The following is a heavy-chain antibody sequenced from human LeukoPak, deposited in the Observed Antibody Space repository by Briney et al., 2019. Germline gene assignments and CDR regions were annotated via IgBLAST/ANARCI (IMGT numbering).Heavy chain of an antibody. J-gene: IGHJ4*02. D-gene: IGHD3-3*01. CDR1: GFTFSSYS. V-gene: IGHV3-21*01. CDR3: ARELDDFWSGYYHPYYFDY. Sequence: GGSLRLSCAASGFTFSSYSMNWVRQAPGKGLEWVSSISSSSSYIYYADSVKGRFTISRDNAKNSLYLQMNSLRAEDTAVYYCARELDDFWSGYYHPYYFDYWGQGTLVTVSS. CDR2: ISSSSSYI.